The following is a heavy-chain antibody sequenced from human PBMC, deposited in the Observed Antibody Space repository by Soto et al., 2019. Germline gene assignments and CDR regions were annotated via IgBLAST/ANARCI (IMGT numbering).Heavy chain of an antibody. CDR2: ISAYNGNT. J-gene: IGHJ6*02. V-gene: IGHV1-18*01. CDR3: ARVDCGGDCYYNYYYGMDV. D-gene: IGHD2-21*02. CDR1: GYTFTSYG. Sequence: ASVKVSCKASGYTFTSYGISWVRQAPGQGLEWMGWISAYNGNTNYAQKLQGRVTMTTDTSTSTAYMELRSLRSDDTAVYYCARVDCGGDCYYNYYYGMDVWGQGTTVTVSS.